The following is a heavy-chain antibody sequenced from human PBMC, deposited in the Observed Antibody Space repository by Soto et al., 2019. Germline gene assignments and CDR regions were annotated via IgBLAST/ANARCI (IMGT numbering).Heavy chain of an antibody. V-gene: IGHV3-23*01. CDR1: GFTFSSYA. D-gene: IGHD2-2*01. CDR2: IRGNGEYT. CDR3: AKESKGGEVSAARVYGMDV. J-gene: IGHJ6*02. Sequence: EVQVLESGGGFGQPGGSLRLSCAASGFTFSSYAMTWVRQAPGKGLEWVSTIRGNGEYTYYADSVKGRFTISRDNSKNVLYFEMSSLRAVDTAVYYCAKESKGGEVSAARVYGMDVWGQGTTVTVSS.